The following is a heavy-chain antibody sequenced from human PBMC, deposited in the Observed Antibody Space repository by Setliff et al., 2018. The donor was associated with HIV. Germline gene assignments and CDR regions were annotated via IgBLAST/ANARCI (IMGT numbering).Heavy chain of an antibody. J-gene: IGHJ4*02. CDR2: VSGSSYYI. CDR1: GFTFSDCS. CDR3: ASIELAAMVPVDY. V-gene: IGHV3-21*05. Sequence: GGSLRLSCAASGFTFSDCSMNWVRQAPGKGLEWISYVSGSSYYIYYADSVKGRFTISRDNAKNSLFLQMNSLRAEDTAVYYCASIELAAMVPVDYWGQGTLVTVSS. D-gene: IGHD5-18*01.